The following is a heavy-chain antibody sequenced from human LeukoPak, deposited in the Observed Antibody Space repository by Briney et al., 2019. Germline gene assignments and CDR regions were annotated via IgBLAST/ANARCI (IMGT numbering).Heavy chain of an antibody. CDR3: ARARGYSGYDLFDY. CDR1: GGSISSGSYY. CDR2: IYTSGST. Sequence: SETLSLTCTVSGGSISSGSYYWSWIRQPAGTGLEWIGRIYTSGSTNYNPSLKSRVTISVDTSKNQFSLKLSSVTAADTAVYYCARARGYSGYDLFDYWGQGTLVTVSS. V-gene: IGHV4-61*02. J-gene: IGHJ4*02. D-gene: IGHD5-12*01.